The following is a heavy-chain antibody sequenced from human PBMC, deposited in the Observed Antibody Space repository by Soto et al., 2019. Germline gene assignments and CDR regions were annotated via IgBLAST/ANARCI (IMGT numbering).Heavy chain of an antibody. CDR3: ARAVKQPWLLPRNYYYYGMDV. Sequence: SETLSLTCAVYGGSFSGYYWSWIRQPPGKGREGIGEINHSGSTNYNPSLKSRVTISVDTSKNQFSLKLSSVTAADTAVYYCARAVKQPWLLPRNYYYYGMDVWGQGTTVTVSS. J-gene: IGHJ6*02. CDR2: INHSGST. CDR1: GGSFSGYY. V-gene: IGHV4-34*01. D-gene: IGHD5-18*01.